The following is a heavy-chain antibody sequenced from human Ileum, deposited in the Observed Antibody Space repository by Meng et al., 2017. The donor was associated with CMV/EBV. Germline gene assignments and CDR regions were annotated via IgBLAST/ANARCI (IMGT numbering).Heavy chain of an antibody. CDR2: ISPFNGDT. Sequence: ASVTVSCKASGYRFASSGISWVRQAPGQGLEWVGWISPFNGDTNFEQRLHDRLTMTTDTATTTTYMELRSLRSDDTAVYYCAREGLCSSASCYQKYYDGMDVWGQGTTVTVSS. CDR3: AREGLCSSASCYQKYYDGMDV. D-gene: IGHD2-2*01. J-gene: IGHJ6*02. V-gene: IGHV1-18*01. CDR1: GYRFASSG.